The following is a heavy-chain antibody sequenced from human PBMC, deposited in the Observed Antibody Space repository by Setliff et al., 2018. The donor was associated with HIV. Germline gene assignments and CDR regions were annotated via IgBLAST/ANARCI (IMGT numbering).Heavy chain of an antibody. V-gene: IGHV3-21*01. CDR1: GFLFNRYS. Sequence: PGGSLRLSCSASGFLFNRYSLNWVRQAPGRGPEWVASISNSSRYYWVKARYGDSVRGRFTISGDYAKNSVYLQMNSLRVEDSAVYYCAREVLRAGDDAFGLWGRGTVVTVSS. CDR2: ISNSSRYY. J-gene: IGHJ3*01. D-gene: IGHD3-16*01. CDR3: AREVLRAGDDAFGL.